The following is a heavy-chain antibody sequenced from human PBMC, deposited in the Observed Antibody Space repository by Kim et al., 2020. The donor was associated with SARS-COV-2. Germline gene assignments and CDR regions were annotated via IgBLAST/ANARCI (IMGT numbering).Heavy chain of an antibody. V-gene: IGHV1-3*01. J-gene: IGHJ4*02. Sequence: KDSQTFQGRVTITRDPAARTAYMELSSLRSEDTAVYYCARSPYSSPFDYWGQGTLVTVSS. D-gene: IGHD6-13*01. CDR3: ARSPYSSPFDY.